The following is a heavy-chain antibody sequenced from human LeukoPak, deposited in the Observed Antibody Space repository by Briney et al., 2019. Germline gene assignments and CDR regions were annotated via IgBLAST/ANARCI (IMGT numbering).Heavy chain of an antibody. CDR1: GFTFSSFG. D-gene: IGHD6-19*01. J-gene: IGHJ4*02. CDR3: ARGGAGKGSDY. CDR2: IGSGSSAI. V-gene: IGHV3-48*04. Sequence: GGSLRLSCVASGFTFSSFGMNWVRQAPGKGLEWVSYIGSGSSAIHYADSVKGRFTISRDNAKNSLYLQMNSLRAEDTAVYYCARGGAGKGSDYWGQGTLVTVSS.